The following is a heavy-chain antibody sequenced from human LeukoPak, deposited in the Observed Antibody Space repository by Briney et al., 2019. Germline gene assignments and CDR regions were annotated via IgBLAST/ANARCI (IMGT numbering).Heavy chain of an antibody. Sequence: PGGSLRLSCEASGFTFDDYAMHWVRKAPGKGLEWVTLISGDGGTTYYGDSVRGRFTISRDNSKNSLYLQMNSLRTEDAALYYCAKDRGSSGWYATFDYWGQGTLVTVSS. J-gene: IGHJ4*02. CDR2: ISGDGGTT. V-gene: IGHV3-43*02. CDR1: GFTFDDYA. CDR3: AKDRGSSGWYATFDY. D-gene: IGHD6-19*01.